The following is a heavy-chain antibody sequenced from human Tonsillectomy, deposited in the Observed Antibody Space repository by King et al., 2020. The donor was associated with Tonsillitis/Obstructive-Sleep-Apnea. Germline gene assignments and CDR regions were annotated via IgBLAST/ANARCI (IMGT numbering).Heavy chain of an antibody. CDR3: ARGDIVVVQSSLAGYYYYYMDV. CDR1: GGSFSGYY. D-gene: IGHD2-15*01. V-gene: IGHV4-34*01. CDR2: INHSGST. J-gene: IGHJ6*03. Sequence: VQLQQWGAGLLKPSETLSLTCAVYGGSFSGYYWSWIRQPPGKGLEWIGEINHSGSTNYNPSLKSRVTISVDTSKNQFSLKLSSVTAADTAGYYCARGDIVVVQSSLAGYYYYYMDVWGKGTTVTVSS.